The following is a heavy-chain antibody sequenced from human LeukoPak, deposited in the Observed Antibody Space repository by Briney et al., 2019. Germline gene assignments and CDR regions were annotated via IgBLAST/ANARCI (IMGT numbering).Heavy chain of an antibody. CDR1: GFTFKLYW. Sequence: GGSLRLSCAASGFTFKLYWMHWVRQAPGKGPVWVSRINDDGSSTTYADSVKGRFTISRDDAKNMLFLQMNSLGGEDTAVYYCARAIYCSSTSCYPDPYYMDVWGKGTTVTVSS. D-gene: IGHD2-2*01. J-gene: IGHJ6*03. CDR2: INDDGSST. V-gene: IGHV3-74*01. CDR3: ARAIYCSSTSCYPDPYYMDV.